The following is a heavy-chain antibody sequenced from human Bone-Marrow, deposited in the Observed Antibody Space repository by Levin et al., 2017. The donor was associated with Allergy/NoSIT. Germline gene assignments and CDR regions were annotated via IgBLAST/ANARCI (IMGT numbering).Heavy chain of an antibody. Sequence: GGSLRLSCAASGFTFSSYAMHWVRQAPGKGLEWVAVISYDGSNKYYADSVKGRFTISRDNSKNTLYLQMNSLRAEDTAVYYCARDDQLITMIVVANTHRLVRGGPDYWGQGTLVTVSS. CDR2: ISYDGSNK. CDR1: GFTFSSYA. J-gene: IGHJ4*02. D-gene: IGHD3-22*01. CDR3: ARDDQLITMIVVANTHRLVRGGPDY. V-gene: IGHV3-30-3*01.